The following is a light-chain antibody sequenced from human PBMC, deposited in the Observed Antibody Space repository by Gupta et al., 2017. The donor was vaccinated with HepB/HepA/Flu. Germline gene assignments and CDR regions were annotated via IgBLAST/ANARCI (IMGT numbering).Light chain of an antibody. CDR1: SSDVGGYNY. Sequence: QSALTQPVSVSRSPGQSITISCTRTSSDVGGYNYVSLYQQPPGKAPQLMIYDVSNRPSGVSNRFSGSKSGTAASLTISGLQAEDKADYYCSSYTSSSARVFGGGTKLTVL. V-gene: IGLV2-14*03. J-gene: IGLJ2*01. CDR3: SSYTSSSARV. CDR2: DVS.